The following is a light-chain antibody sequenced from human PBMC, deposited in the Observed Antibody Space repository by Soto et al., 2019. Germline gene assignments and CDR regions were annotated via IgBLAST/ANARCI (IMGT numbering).Light chain of an antibody. CDR3: QSYDSSLSGSV. J-gene: IGLJ2*01. CDR1: SSNIGINA. CDR2: GNN. Sequence: QSVLTQPPSASGTPGQRVTISCSGSSSNIGINAVNWYQQLPGTAPKLVIYGNNNRPSGFPDRFSGSKYGASGSLAITGRQAEDEADYYCQSYDSSLSGSVFGGGTKVTVL. V-gene: IGLV1-40*01.